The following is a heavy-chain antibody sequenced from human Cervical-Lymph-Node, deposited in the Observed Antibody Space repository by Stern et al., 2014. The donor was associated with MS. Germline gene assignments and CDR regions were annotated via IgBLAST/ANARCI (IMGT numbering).Heavy chain of an antibody. J-gene: IGHJ6*02. CDR3: ARIPLGDYEGGYYGMDV. V-gene: IGHV2-70*01. CDR2: IDWDDDK. CDR1: GFSLSTSGMC. Sequence: ESGPALVKPTQTLTLTCTFSGFSLSTSGMCVSWIRQPPGKALEWLALIDWDDDKYHSTSLKTRLTISKDTSKNQVVLTMTNMDPVDTATYYCARIPLGDYEGGYYGMDVWGQGTTVTVSS. D-gene: IGHD4-17*01.